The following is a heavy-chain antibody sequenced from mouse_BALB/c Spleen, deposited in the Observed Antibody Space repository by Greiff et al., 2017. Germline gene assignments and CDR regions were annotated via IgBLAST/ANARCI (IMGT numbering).Heavy chain of an antibody. CDR2: INPYNGAT. J-gene: IGHJ3*01. D-gene: IGHD2-3*01. CDR3: ARGDGYYAAY. CDR1: GYSFTGYY. V-gene: IGHV1-31*01. Sequence: VQLQQSGPELVKPGASVKISCKASGYSFTGYYMHWVKQSHVKSLEWIGRINPYNGATSYNQNFKDKASLTVDKSSSTAYMELHSLTSEDSAVYYCARGDGYYAAYWGQGTLVTVSA.